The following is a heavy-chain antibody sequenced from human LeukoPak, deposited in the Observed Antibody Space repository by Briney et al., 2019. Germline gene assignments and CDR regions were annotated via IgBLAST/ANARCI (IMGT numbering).Heavy chain of an antibody. CDR1: GGSISSHY. D-gene: IGHD2-21*02. CDR3: ASSGVTGNYYYYMDV. CDR2: TSYGGST. Sequence: SETLSLTCTVSGGSISSHYWTWVRQSAGRGLEWIGYTSYGGSTNYNPSLKSRVTISVDTSRNQFSLKLTSVTAADTAVYYCASSGVTGNYYYYMDVWGEGTTVTVSS. V-gene: IGHV4-59*11. J-gene: IGHJ6*03.